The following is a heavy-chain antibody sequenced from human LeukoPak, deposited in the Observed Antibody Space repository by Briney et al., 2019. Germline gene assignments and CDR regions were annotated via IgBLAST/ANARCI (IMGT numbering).Heavy chain of an antibody. V-gene: IGHV3-23*01. Sequence: SGESLRLSCAASGFTFSTYAMNWVRQAPGKGLEWVSGIPAITGDKFYAGSVKGRFTISRDNSEKTLYLQMNSLRADDTAVYYCARGYGAGSHNELEHWGQGTLVTVSS. D-gene: IGHD3-10*01. CDR2: IPAITGDK. CDR1: GFTFSTYA. J-gene: IGHJ1*01. CDR3: ARGYGAGSHNELEH.